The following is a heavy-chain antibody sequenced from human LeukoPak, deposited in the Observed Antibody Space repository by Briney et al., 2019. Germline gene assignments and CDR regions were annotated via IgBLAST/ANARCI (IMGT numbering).Heavy chain of an antibody. V-gene: IGHV3-74*01. J-gene: IGHJ5*02. D-gene: IGHD3-10*01. Sequence: GGSLRLSCAASGFTFSNYWMHWDRLPPGKGLVWVSRINGDESSTAYADSVKGRFTISRDNARDTLYLQMNSLRAEDTAIYYCARDKFSSGESLFAPWGRGTLVTVSS. CDR3: ARDKFSSGESLFAP. CDR2: INGDESST. CDR1: GFTFSNYW.